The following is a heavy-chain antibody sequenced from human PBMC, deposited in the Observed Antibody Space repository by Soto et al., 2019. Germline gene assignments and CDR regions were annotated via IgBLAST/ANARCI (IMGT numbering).Heavy chain of an antibody. D-gene: IGHD4-17*01. CDR3: ASTVYGDSHVEYFHH. V-gene: IGHV4-30-2*01. CDR1: GGSISSGGYS. Sequence: ASETLSLTCAVSGGSISSGGYSWSWIRQPPGKGLEWIGYIYHSGSTYYNPSLKSRVTISVDRSKNQFSLKLSSVTAADTAVYYCASTVYGDSHVEYFHHWGQGTLVTVYS. J-gene: IGHJ1*01. CDR2: IYHSGST.